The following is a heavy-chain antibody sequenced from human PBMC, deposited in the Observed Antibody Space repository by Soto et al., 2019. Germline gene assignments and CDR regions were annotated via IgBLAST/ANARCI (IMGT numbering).Heavy chain of an antibody. CDR2: IHYSGTT. CDR1: GDSISTYY. CDR3: ARSAVYDFWTMDV. V-gene: IGHV4-59*01. D-gene: IGHD3-3*01. J-gene: IGHJ6*02. Sequence: QVQLQESGAGLVKPSETLSLICSVSGDSISTYYWTWIRQSPGKGLEWIGNIHYSGTTNHNPSLKSRGTISVDTSNNQFSLKLSSVTAADTAIYYCARSAVYDFWTMDVWGQGTTVTVSS.